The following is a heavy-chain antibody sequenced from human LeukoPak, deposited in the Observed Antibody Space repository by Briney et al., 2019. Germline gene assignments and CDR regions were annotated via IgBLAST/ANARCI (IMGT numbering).Heavy chain of an antibody. CDR1: GFTFSSYS. CDR2: ISSSSSYI. Sequence: PGGSLRLSCAASGFTFSSYSMNWVRQAPGKGLEWVSSISSSSSYIYYADSVKGRFTISRDNAKNSLYLQMNSLRAEDTAVYYCARGPPYYDSIYYYYYMDVWGKGTTVTISS. V-gene: IGHV3-21*01. CDR3: ARGPPYYDSIYYYYYMDV. D-gene: IGHD3-22*01. J-gene: IGHJ6*03.